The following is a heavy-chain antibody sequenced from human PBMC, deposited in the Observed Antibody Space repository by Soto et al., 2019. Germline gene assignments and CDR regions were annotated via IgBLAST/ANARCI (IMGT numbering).Heavy chain of an antibody. CDR3: ARDQRYCSGGSCPDDAFDI. CDR1: GFXFSSYG. V-gene: IGHV3-33*01. D-gene: IGHD2-15*01. J-gene: IGHJ3*02. CDR2: IWYDGSNK. Sequence: GGSLRLSCAASGFXFSSYGMHWVRQAPGKGLEWVAVIWYDGSNKYYADSVKGRFTISRDNSKNTLYLQMNSLRAEDTAVYYCARDQRYCSGGSCPDDAFDIWGQGAMVTVSS.